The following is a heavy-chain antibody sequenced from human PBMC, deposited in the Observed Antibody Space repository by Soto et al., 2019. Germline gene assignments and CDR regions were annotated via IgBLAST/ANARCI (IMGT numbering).Heavy chain of an antibody. CDR1: GFTVSSNY. CDR3: ARDFVVGGPTINYYYGMVV. CDR2: IYSAGNT. D-gene: IGHD1-26*01. J-gene: IGHJ6*02. Sequence: GGSLRLSCAASGFTVSSNYMSWVRQAPGKGLEWISIIYSAGNTYYADSVKGRFTISRDNSKNTLYLQMNSLGAEDTAVYYCARDFVVGGPTINYYYGMVVWGQGTTVTV. V-gene: IGHV3-66*01.